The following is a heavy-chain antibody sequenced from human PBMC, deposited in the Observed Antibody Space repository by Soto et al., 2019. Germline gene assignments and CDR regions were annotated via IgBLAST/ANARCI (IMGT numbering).Heavy chain of an antibody. J-gene: IGHJ4*02. CDR1: GFPLSARGVG. CDR2: IYWNDDK. CDR3: AHSPWGAAPDY. Sequence: SGPTLVNPTETLTLTCTVSGFPLSARGVGVGWIRQPPGKALEWLAIIYWNDDKRYSPSLKSRLTITKDTSKNQVVLTMTNTDPVDTAKYYCAHSPWGAAPDYWGQGTLVTV. V-gene: IGHV2-5*01. D-gene: IGHD3-16*01.